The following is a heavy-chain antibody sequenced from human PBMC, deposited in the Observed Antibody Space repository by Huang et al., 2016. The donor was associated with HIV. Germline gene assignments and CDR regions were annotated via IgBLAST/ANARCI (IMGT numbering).Heavy chain of an antibody. CDR2: VDYSGST. D-gene: IGHD6-25*01. Sequence: QVRLQESGPGLVKPSETLSLTCSVSGGAISSYYWNWIRQPPGKGLEWIGYVDYSGSTNYNPSLVRRVTISVDTSKNQFSLRLNSVTAADTAVYFCARDQSDLAAAAAYFDYWGQGVLVTVSS. V-gene: IGHV4-59*01. J-gene: IGHJ4*02. CDR3: ARDQSDLAAAAAYFDY. CDR1: GGAISSYY.